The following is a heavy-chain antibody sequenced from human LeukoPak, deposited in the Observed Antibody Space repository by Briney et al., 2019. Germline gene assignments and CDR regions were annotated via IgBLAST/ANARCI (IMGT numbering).Heavy chain of an antibody. CDR3: AKEGSSGLDDAFDI. J-gene: IGHJ3*02. CDR2: IYSGGST. Sequence: GGSLRLSCAASGFIVSSNYMSWVRQAPGRGLEWVSVIYSGGSTYYADSVKGRFTISRDNSKNTLYLQMNSLRAEDTAVYYCAKEGSSGLDDAFDIWGQGTMVTVSS. CDR1: GFIVSSNY. D-gene: IGHD3-22*01. V-gene: IGHV3-53*01.